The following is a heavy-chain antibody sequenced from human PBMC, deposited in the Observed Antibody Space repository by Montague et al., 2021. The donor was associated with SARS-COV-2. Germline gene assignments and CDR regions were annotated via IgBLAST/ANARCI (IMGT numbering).Heavy chain of an antibody. J-gene: IGHJ3*02. D-gene: IGHD2-8*01. CDR1: GGSISSGSYY. Sequence: TLSLTCTVSGGSISSGSYYWSWIRQHPGKGLEWIGYIYYSGSTYYNPSLKSRVTISVDTSKNQFSLKLSSMTAADTAVYYCARAKGFIVLKVYAMGAFDIRGQGTMVTVSS. V-gene: IGHV4-31*03. CDR3: ARAKGFIVLKVYAMGAFDI. CDR2: IYYSGST.